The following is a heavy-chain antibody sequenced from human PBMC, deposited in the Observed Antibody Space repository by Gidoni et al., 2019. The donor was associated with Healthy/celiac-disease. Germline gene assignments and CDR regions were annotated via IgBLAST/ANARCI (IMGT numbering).Heavy chain of an antibody. J-gene: IGHJ4*02. Sequence: QVQLIQSGAEVTKPGSAVKVSCKASGGTFSTYALSWVRQAPGQGLEWMGGIIPIFGTANYAQKFQGRVTITADESTSTAYMELSSLRSEDTAVYYCAREGGGYSYGYWGYYFDYWGQGTLVTVSS. CDR3: AREGGGYSYGYWGYYFDY. CDR2: IIPIFGTA. D-gene: IGHD5-18*01. CDR1: GGTFSTYA. V-gene: IGHV1-69*01.